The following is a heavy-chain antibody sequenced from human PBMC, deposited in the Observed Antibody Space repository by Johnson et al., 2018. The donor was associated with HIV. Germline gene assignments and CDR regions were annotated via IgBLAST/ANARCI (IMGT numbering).Heavy chain of an antibody. CDR2: IRSSGSTI. CDR1: GITVSSNY. D-gene: IGHD6-19*01. J-gene: IGHJ3*02. V-gene: IGHV3-11*04. Sequence: QVQLVESGGGLVQPGGSLRLSCAASGITVSSNYMTWIRQAPRKGLEWVSYIRSSGSTIYYADSVKGRFTISRDNARNSLFLQMNSLRAEDTAVYYCARIPGSGWEHDAFDIWGQGTLVTVSS. CDR3: ARIPGSGWEHDAFDI.